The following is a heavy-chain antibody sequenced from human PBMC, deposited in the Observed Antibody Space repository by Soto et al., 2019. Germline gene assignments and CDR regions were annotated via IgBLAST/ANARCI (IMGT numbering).Heavy chain of an antibody. CDR3: VCNGYYSLEY. CDR2: IHYSGDI. D-gene: IGHD3-22*01. CDR1: GDSMTSSDW. V-gene: IGHV4-4*02. J-gene: IGHJ4*02. Sequence: QVQLQESGPGLVKPSGTLSLTCAVSGDSMTSSDWWSWVRQAPGKGLEGIGGIHYSGDINYDPFLRRRSTISGGRAKKQFSPDLSSVTAAATVVYFCVCNGYYSLEYWGQGTLVIVSP.